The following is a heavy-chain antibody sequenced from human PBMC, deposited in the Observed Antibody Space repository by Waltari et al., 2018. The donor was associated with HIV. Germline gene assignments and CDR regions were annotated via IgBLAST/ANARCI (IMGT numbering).Heavy chain of an antibody. CDR2: FYYSGST. CDR3: ARDLGVLGSYPYHYKGMDV. D-gene: IGHD3-10*01. CDR1: GGSIPEHF. Sequence: QLQLQESGPGLVKPSETLSLTCTFSGGSIPEHFWSWIRQPPGKGLEWLGQFYYSGSTNYNPSLRSRVTISIDTSKSQFSLTLRSVTVADTAVYYCARDLGVLGSYPYHYKGMDVWGQGTTVTVSS. J-gene: IGHJ6*02. V-gene: IGHV4-59*11.